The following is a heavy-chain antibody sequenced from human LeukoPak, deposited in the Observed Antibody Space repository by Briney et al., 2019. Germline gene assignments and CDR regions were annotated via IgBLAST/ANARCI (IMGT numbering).Heavy chain of an antibody. CDR2: TYYRTKWYY. V-gene: IGHV6-1*01. D-gene: IGHD5-12*01. CDR3: ATGLRLENWFDP. Sequence: SQTLSLTCAISGDSVSSTSVAWNWIRQSPSRGLEWLGRTYYRTKWYYEYAVSVKSRVAINPDTSKNQFSLQLNSVTPEDTAVYYCATGLRLENWFDPWGQGTLVTVSS. CDR1: GDSVSSTSVA. J-gene: IGHJ5*02.